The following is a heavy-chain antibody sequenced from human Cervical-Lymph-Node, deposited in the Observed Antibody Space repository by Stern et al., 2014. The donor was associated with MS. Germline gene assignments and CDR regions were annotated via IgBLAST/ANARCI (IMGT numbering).Heavy chain of an antibody. CDR3: ARHKPSPLSSPRPLDY. V-gene: IGHV4-39*01. Sequence: QVQLQESGPGLLKPSETLSLTCTVSGGSITSSYHWGWIRQPPGKGLEWIGTIYYGGRTYYHPSLKSRLSLSVDTSKSQFSLMLTSVTASDTAVYYCARHKPSPLSSPRPLDYWGQGTLVAVSS. J-gene: IGHJ4*02. CDR2: IYYGGRT. D-gene: IGHD6-6*01. CDR1: GGSITSSYH.